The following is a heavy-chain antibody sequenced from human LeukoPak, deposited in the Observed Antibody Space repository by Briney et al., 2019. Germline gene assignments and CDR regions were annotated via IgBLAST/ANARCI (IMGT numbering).Heavy chain of an antibody. J-gene: IGHJ3*02. Sequence: GRSLRLSCAASGFTFSSYAMHWVRQAPGKGLEWEAVISYDGSNKYYADSVKGRFTISRDNSKNTLYLQMNSLRAEDTAVYYCAREGALHAFDIWGQGTMVTVSS. CDR2: ISYDGSNK. CDR3: AREGALHAFDI. D-gene: IGHD3-10*01. CDR1: GFTFSSYA. V-gene: IGHV3-30*04.